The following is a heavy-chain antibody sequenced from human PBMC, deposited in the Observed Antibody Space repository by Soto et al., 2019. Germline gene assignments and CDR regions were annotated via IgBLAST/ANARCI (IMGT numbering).Heavy chain of an antibody. CDR1: GGSFSGYY. CDR3: ARGPINERITMVRGARGPFDY. J-gene: IGHJ4*02. D-gene: IGHD3-10*01. V-gene: IGHV4-34*01. CDR2: INHSGST. Sequence: SETLSLTCAVYGGSFSGYYWSWIRQPPGKGLEWIGEINHSGSTNYNPSLKSRVTISVDTSKNQFSLKLSSVTAADTAVYYCARGPINERITMVRGARGPFDYWGQGTLVTVSS.